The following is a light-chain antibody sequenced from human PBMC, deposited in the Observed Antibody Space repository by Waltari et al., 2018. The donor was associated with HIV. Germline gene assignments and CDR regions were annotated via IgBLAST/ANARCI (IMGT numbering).Light chain of an antibody. J-gene: IGLJ2*01. CDR3: AAWDDSLSGHVV. V-gene: IGLV1-47*01. Sequence: QSVLTQPPSASGTPGQRVTISCSGSSSNIGSNYVYWYQQLPGTAPKLLIYRSNQRPSGVPGRFSGSKSGTSASLAICGLRSEDEADYYCAAWDDSLSGHVVFGGGTKLTVL. CDR1: SSNIGSNY. CDR2: RSN.